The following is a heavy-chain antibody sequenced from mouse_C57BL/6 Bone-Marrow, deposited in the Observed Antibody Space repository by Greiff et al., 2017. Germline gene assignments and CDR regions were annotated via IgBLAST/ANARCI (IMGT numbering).Heavy chain of an antibody. Sequence: VQLKQSGAELVRPGASVKLSCTASGFNIKDDYMHWVKQRPEQGLEWIGWIDPENGDTEYASKFQGKATITADTSSNTAYLQLSSLTSEDTAVYYCTTCGNYGYWGQGTTLTVSS. CDR1: GFNIKDDY. CDR3: TTCGNYGY. D-gene: IGHD2-1*01. V-gene: IGHV14-4*01. CDR2: IDPENGDT. J-gene: IGHJ2*01.